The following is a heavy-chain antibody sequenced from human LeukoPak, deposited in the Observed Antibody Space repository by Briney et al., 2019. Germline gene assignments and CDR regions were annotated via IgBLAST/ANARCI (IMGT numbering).Heavy chain of an antibody. CDR3: AREYYTVRGVFDY. CDR1: GFTFSSYA. Sequence: PGRSLRLSCAASGFTFSSYAMHWVRQAPGKGLEWVAVISYDGSNKYYADSVKGRFTISRDNSKNTLYLQMNSLRAEDTAVYYCAREYYTVRGVFDYWGQGTLVTVSS. D-gene: IGHD3-10*01. CDR2: ISYDGSNK. V-gene: IGHV3-30*04. J-gene: IGHJ4*02.